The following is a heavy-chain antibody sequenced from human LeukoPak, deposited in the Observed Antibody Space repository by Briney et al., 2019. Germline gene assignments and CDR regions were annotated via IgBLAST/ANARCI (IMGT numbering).Heavy chain of an antibody. Sequence: QAGGSLRLSCAASGFTVSSNYMSWVRQAPGKGLEWVANMNEDASEKYYVQSVEGRFIISRDNGKNSLYLQMNSLRVEDTAVYFCARRHYDFGSGYFPSHFYYMDVWGIGTTVIVSS. CDR2: MNEDASEK. CDR3: ARRHYDFGSGYFPSHFYYMDV. D-gene: IGHD3-3*01. V-gene: IGHV3-7*01. CDR1: GFTVSSNY. J-gene: IGHJ6*03.